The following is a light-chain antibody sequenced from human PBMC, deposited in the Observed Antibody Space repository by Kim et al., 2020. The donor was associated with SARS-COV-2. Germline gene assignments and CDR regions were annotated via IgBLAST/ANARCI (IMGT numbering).Light chain of an antibody. CDR3: QQYGSSPPYT. CDR2: QTS. Sequence: IVLTHSPGTLSLSPGEGATLSCRASQHVYKGYLAWYQQRLGQAPRLLIYQTSNRATGIPDRFSGSGSGTDFTLTISRLEPEDFAVYYCQQYGSSPPYTFGQGTKLEI. J-gene: IGKJ2*01. V-gene: IGKV3-20*01. CDR1: QHVYKGY.